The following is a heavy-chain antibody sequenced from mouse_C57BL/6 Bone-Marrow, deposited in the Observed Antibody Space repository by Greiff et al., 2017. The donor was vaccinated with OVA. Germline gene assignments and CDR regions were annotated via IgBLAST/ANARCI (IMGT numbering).Heavy chain of an antibody. CDR3: ARFCVHYAMDY. V-gene: IGHV1-69*01. J-gene: IGHJ4*01. Sequence: QVQLQQPGAELVMPGASVKLSCKASGYTFTSYWMHWVKQRPGQGLEWIGEIDPSDSYTNYNQKFKGKSTLTVDKSSSTAYMQLSSLTSEDSAVYYCARFCVHYAMDYWGQGTSVTVSS. CDR1: GYTFTSYW. CDR2: IDPSDSYT.